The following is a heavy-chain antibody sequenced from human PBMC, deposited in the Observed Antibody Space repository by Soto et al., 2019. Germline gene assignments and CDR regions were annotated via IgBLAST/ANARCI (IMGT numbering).Heavy chain of an antibody. J-gene: IGHJ4*02. V-gene: IGHV3-23*01. D-gene: IGHD3-3*01. Sequence: PGGSLRLSCATSGFNFNTYAMSWVRQAPGRGLEWVSSISEIGGRIYYADTVEGRFSISRDNSKSTVYLQMSSLGAEDTAVYYCARRITFFGVVIGHFDYWGQGTLVTVSS. CDR3: ARRITFFGVVIGHFDY. CDR2: ISEIGGRI. CDR1: GFNFNTYA.